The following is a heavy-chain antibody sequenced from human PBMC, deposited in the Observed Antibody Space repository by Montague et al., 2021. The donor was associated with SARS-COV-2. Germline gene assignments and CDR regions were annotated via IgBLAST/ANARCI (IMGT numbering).Heavy chain of an antibody. D-gene: IGHD1-20*01. CDR1: GGSISSYY. CDR2: IFHSGIT. Sequence: SETLSLTCSVSGGSISSYYWSWIRQSPGKGLGWIGYIFHSGITDYNPSLKSRVTISVDMSKNQFSLQLNSVTAADSAVYYCARTEYNWNDWFDPWGQGTLVTVSS. J-gene: IGHJ5*02. V-gene: IGHV4-59*13. CDR3: ARTEYNWNDWFDP.